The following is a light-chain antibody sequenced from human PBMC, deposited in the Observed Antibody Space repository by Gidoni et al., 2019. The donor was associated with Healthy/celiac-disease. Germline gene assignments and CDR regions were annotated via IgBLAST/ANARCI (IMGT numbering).Light chain of an antibody. Sequence: QSALPPPAPVSGSPGHSLTISCTGTSSDVGSYNLVSWYQQHPGKAPKLMIYEGSKRPSGVSKRFSGSKAGNTASLTISGLQAEDEADYYCCSYAGSSTFVVFGGGTKLTVL. CDR2: EGS. V-gene: IGLV2-23*01. J-gene: IGLJ2*01. CDR1: SSDVGSYNL. CDR3: CSYAGSSTFVV.